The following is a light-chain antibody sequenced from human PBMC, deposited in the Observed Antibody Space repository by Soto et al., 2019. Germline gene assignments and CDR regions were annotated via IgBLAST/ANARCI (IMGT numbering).Light chain of an antibody. J-gene: IGKJ3*01. CDR1: QGISNN. CDR3: QKHNSAPFT. Sequence: DIQMTQSPSSLSASVGDRVTMTCRASQGISNNLAWYQQRPGKVPKLLIYGASTLQSGVPSRFSGSGSGTDFTLTISSLQPEDVATYSCQKHNSAPFTFGPGTKVDIK. CDR2: GAS. V-gene: IGKV1-27*01.